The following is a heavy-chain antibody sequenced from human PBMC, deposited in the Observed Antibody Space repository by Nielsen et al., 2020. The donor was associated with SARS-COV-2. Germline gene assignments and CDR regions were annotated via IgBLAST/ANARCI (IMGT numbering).Heavy chain of an antibody. CDR2: IYYSGST. V-gene: IGHV4-39*07. CDR1: GFSLSTSGMR. Sequence: SGPTLVKPTQTLTLTCTFSGFSLSTSGMRVSWIRQPPGKGLEWIGSIYYSGSTYYNPSLKSRVTISVDTSKNQFSLKLSSVTAADTAVYYCARGDYGDSYNSPFDYWGQGTLVTVSS. CDR3: ARGDYGDSYNSPFDY. D-gene: IGHD4-17*01. J-gene: IGHJ4*02.